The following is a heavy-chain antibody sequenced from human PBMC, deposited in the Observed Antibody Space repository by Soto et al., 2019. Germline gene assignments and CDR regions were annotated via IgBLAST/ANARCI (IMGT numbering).Heavy chain of an antibody. V-gene: IGHV1-3*01. CDR3: ARDDDYGDYLIDY. D-gene: IGHD4-17*01. J-gene: IGHJ4*02. CDR2: INAGNGNT. CDR1: GYTFTSYA. Sequence: ASVKVSCKASGYTFTSYAMHWVRQAPGQRLEWMGWINAGNGNTKYSQKFQGRVTITRDTSASTAYMELSSLRSEDTAVYYCARDDDYGDYLIDYWGQGTLVTVSS.